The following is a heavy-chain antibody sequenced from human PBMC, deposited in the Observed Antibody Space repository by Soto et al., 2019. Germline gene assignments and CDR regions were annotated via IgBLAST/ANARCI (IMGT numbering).Heavy chain of an antibody. CDR2: INPETGVT. D-gene: IGHD2-2*01. Sequence: ASVKVSCKASGYIFIGYEIHWVRLAPGQGLEWMGWINPETGVTNYGQKCQGRVTLHTDTSITTVYMELSRLSLDDTAMYFCAGPPTSWKIDSFAFWGQGTLVTVSS. J-gene: IGHJ4*02. V-gene: IGHV1-2*02. CDR3: AGPPTSWKIDSFAF. CDR1: GYIFIGYE.